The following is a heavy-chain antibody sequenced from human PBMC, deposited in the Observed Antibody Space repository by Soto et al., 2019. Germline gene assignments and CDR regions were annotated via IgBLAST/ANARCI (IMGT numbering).Heavy chain of an antibody. Sequence: QLQLQESGSGLVKPSQTLSLTCAVSGGSISSGGYSWSWIRQPPGKGLEWIGYIYHSGYTYCNPSLKSRVTISVHSSKNQFSLKLSSVTAADTAVYYCAGAHYGDYGYGMDVWGQGTTVTVSS. D-gene: IGHD4-17*01. CDR1: GGSISSGGYS. CDR3: AGAHYGDYGYGMDV. J-gene: IGHJ6*02. V-gene: IGHV4-30-2*01. CDR2: IYHSGYT.